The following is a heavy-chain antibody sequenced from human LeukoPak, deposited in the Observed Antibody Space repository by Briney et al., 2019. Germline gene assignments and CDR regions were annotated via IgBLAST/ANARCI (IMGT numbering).Heavy chain of an antibody. Sequence: ASVKVSCKASGYTFTTSDINWVRQATGQGLKWMGWMNPNSGKTGSAQKFQGRLTMTKNTSTTTAYMEVTGLRFEDTAIYYCARGRPGPAGAGTYDFWGQGTLITVSS. CDR3: ARGRPGPAGAGTYDF. CDR2: MNPNSGKT. D-gene: IGHD6-13*01. J-gene: IGHJ4*02. V-gene: IGHV1-8*01. CDR1: GYTFTTSD.